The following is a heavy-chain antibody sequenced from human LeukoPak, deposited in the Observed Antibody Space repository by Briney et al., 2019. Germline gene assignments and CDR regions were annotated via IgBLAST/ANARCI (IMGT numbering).Heavy chain of an antibody. V-gene: IGHV1-69*05. Sequence: ASVKVSCKASGGTFSSYDISWVRQAPGQGLEWMGRIIPIFGTANYAQKFQGRVTITTDESTSTAYMELSSLRSEDTAVYYCAREDTIFGVVIGFDYWGQGTLVTVSS. D-gene: IGHD3-3*01. CDR1: GGTFSSYD. CDR3: AREDTIFGVVIGFDY. J-gene: IGHJ4*02. CDR2: IIPIFGTA.